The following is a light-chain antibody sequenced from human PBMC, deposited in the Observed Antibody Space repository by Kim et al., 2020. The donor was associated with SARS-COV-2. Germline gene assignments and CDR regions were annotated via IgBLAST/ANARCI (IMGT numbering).Light chain of an antibody. CDR2: RDT. Sequence: RQTGALTCTGTSNTLRLEVVAWVEHHQAHPPQLLSYRDTNRPSGISERLSAPRAGSTASRAITGLQPEDAADYYCAAWVSSLSSWVFGGGTQLTVL. J-gene: IGLJ3*02. CDR1: SNTLRLEV. CDR3: AAWVSSLSSWV. V-gene: IGLV10-54*01.